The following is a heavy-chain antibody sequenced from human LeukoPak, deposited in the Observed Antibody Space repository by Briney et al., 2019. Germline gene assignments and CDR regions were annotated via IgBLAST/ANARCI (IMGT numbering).Heavy chain of an antibody. V-gene: IGHV4-61*08. CDR1: GGSFNSAGYY. J-gene: IGHJ4*02. CDR2: IYYRGSA. D-gene: IGHD1-26*01. Sequence: PSETLSLTCTVSGGSFNSAGYYWSWIRQPPGKRLEWIGDIYYRGSANYNPSLKSRVTISVDTSKNQFSLKLSSVTAADTAAYYCARNGGRYDYWGQGTLVTVSS. CDR3: ARNGGRYDY.